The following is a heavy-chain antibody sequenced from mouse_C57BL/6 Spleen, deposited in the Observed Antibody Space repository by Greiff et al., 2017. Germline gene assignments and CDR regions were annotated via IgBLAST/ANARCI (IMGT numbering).Heavy chain of an antibody. CDR1: GFTFSSYA. V-gene: IGHV5-9-1*02. CDR2: ISSGGDYI. D-gene: IGHD2-1*01. CDR3: TRGDYEGKFDY. J-gene: IGHJ2*01. Sequence: EVMLVESGEGLVKPGGSLKLSCAASGFTFSSYAMSWVRQTPEKRLEWVAYISSGGDYIYYADTVKGRFTISRDNARNTLYLKMSSLKSEETAMYYCTRGDYEGKFDYWGQGTTLTVSS.